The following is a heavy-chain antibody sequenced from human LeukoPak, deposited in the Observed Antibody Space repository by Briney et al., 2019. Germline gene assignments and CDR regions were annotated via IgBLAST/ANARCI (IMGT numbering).Heavy chain of an antibody. Sequence: GGSLRLSCAASGFSFSASSMHWVRQASGQRLEWVGRIRTRSHNVPPVYAASVDGRFTISRDDAKNTMYLHMSSLKTDDTAVYYCNLPGTGNYYRSWGQGTLVTVSS. CDR2: IRTRSHNVPP. CDR1: GFSFSASS. CDR3: NLPGTGNYYRS. J-gene: IGHJ4*02. V-gene: IGHV3-73*01. D-gene: IGHD1-1*01.